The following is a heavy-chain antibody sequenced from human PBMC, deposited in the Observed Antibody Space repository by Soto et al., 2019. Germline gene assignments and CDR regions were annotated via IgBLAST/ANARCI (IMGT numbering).Heavy chain of an antibody. J-gene: IGHJ4*02. Sequence: QVQLVQSGAEVKKPGSSVKVSCKASGGIFSTYAISWLRQAPGQGLEWMGGIIPLFGTPNYAQRFQGRVTITADERSSTAYKELSRLRSEDTTVYYCARDRDDYGSGNYYNRIDFWGQGTLVTVSS. CDR3: ARDRDDYGSGNYYNRIDF. D-gene: IGHD3-10*01. CDR1: GGIFSTYA. CDR2: IIPLFGTP. V-gene: IGHV1-69*01.